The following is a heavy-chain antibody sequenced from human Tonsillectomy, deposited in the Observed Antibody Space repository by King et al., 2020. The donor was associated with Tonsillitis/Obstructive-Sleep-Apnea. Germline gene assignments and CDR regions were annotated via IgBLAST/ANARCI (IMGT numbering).Heavy chain of an antibody. CDR2: IYFSVST. D-gene: IGHD2-2*02. V-gene: IGHV4-59*01. J-gene: IGHJ6*03. CDR1: GGSISSYY. CDR3: ARVVPAAIGLYYMDV. Sequence: HVQLQESGPGLVKPSETLSLTCTVSGGSISSYYWSWIRQPPGKGLEWIWYIYFSVSTNYNPSLKSRVTISVDTSKNQFSLKLSSVTAADTAVYYCARVVPAAIGLYYMDVWGKGTTVTVSS.